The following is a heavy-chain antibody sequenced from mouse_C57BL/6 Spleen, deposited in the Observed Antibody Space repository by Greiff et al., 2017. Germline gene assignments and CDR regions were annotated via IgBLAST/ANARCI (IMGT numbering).Heavy chain of an antibody. Sequence: EVQLQQSGPELVKPGASVKISCKASGYTFTDYYMNWVKQSHGKSLEWIGDINPNNGGTSYNQKFKGKATLTVDKSSSTAYMELRSLTSEDSAVYYCAMGNPWFAYWGQGTLVTVSA. D-gene: IGHD2-1*01. J-gene: IGHJ3*01. CDR3: AMGNPWFAY. CDR2: INPNNGGT. V-gene: IGHV1-26*01. CDR1: GYTFTDYY.